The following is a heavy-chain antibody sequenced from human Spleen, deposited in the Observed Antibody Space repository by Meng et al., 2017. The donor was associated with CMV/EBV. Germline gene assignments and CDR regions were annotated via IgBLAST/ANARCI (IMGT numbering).Heavy chain of an antibody. CDR2: ISYDGTNR. D-gene: IGHD5-24*01. CDR1: GFTVSSYA. CDR3: ARDGWLQSYYFDF. J-gene: IGHJ4*02. Sequence: GESLKISCAASGFTVSSYALHWVRQAPGKGLEWVAVISYDGTNRYYVDSVKGRFTVSRDTSKNTLYLQMNSLRLEDTAIYFCARDGWLQSYYFDFWGQGTLVTVSS. V-gene: IGHV3-30-3*01.